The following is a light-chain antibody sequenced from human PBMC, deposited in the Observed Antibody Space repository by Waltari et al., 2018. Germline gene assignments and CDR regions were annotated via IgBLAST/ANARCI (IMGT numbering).Light chain of an antibody. V-gene: IGKV3-11*01. CDR1: QSVSSY. CDR2: DAT. J-gene: IGKJ1*01. CDR3: QQRSNWPPWT. Sequence: EIVLTQSPATLSLSPGERATLSCRASQSVSSYLAWYQQKPGQAPRLLIYDATNRATGIPARFSGSGSGTDFTLTLSSLEPEDFAVYYCQQRSNWPPWTFGQGTKVEIK.